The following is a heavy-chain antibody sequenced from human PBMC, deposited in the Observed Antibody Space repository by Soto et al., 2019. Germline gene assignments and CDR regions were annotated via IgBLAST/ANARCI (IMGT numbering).Heavy chain of an antibody. V-gene: IGHV3-30*18. CDR3: AKDGQPHALAAAGRGYYYYYMDV. J-gene: IGHJ6*03. Sequence: GGSLRLSCAASGFTFSSYGMHWVRQAPGKGLEWVAVISYDGSNKYYADSVKGRFTISRDNSKNTLYLQMNSLRAEDTAVYYCAKDGQPHALAAAGRGYYYYYMDVWGKGTTVTVSS. D-gene: IGHD6-13*01. CDR2: ISYDGSNK. CDR1: GFTFSSYG.